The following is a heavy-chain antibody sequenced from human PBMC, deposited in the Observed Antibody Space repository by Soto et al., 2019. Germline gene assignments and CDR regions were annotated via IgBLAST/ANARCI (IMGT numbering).Heavy chain of an antibody. CDR1: GGSFSGYY. CDR3: ARVDIVVVPAAMRNYYYYYMDV. J-gene: IGHJ6*03. CDR2: INHSGST. Sequence: SETLSLTCAVYGGSFSGYYWSWIRQPPGKGLEWIGEINHSGSTNYNPSLKSRVTISVDTSKNQFSLKLSSVTAADTAVYYCARVDIVVVPAAMRNYYYYYMDVWGKGTTVTVSS. V-gene: IGHV4-34*01. D-gene: IGHD2-2*01.